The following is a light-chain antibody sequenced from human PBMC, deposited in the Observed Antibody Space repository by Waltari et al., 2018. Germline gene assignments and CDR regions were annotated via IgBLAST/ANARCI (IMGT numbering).Light chain of an antibody. CDR2: EVS. V-gene: IGLV2-14*01. CDR1: SSDVGGSNY. CDR3: SSYTSSSTL. Sequence: QSALTQPAPVSGSPGQSITISCHGTSSDVGGSNYVSWYQQTPGKAPKLIIYEVSNRPSGVSNRFSGSKSGNTASLTISGLQAEDEADYYCSSYTSSSTLFGGGTKLTVL. J-gene: IGLJ3*02.